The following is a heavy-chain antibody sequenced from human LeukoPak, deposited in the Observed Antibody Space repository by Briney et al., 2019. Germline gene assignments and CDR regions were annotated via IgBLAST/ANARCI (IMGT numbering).Heavy chain of an antibody. V-gene: IGHV1-2*06. CDR2: INPHSADT. J-gene: IGHJ3*02. CDR1: GYTFTAYY. CDR3: ARATNWSPCGFDI. D-gene: IGHD7-27*01. Sequence: ASVKVSCKTSGYTFTAYYMHWVRQAPGQGLEWMGRINPHSADTNSAQKFRGRVTMTRDTSISTAYVELSRLTSDDTAVYYCARATNWSPCGFDIWGQGTMVTVPS.